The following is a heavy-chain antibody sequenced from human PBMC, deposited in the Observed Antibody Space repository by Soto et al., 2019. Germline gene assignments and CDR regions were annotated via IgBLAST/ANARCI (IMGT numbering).Heavy chain of an antibody. V-gene: IGHV4-39*01. J-gene: IGHJ6*03. CDR2: IYHSGST. CDR3: ARHRAGTMYYYYYYMDV. D-gene: IGHD1-7*01. Sequence: SETLSLTCTVSGGSISSSSYYWGWIRQPPGKGLEWIGSIYHSGSTYYNPSLKSRVTISVDASKNQFSLKLSSVTAADTAVYYCARHRAGTMYYYYYYMDVWGKGTTVTVSS. CDR1: GGSISSSSYY.